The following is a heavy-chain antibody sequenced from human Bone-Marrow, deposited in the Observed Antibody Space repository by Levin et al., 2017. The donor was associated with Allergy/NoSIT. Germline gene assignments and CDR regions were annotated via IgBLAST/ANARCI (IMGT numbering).Heavy chain of an antibody. V-gene: IGHV3-74*01. CDR1: GFTFSSYW. Sequence: LSLTCAASGFTFSSYWMHWVRQAPGKGLVWVSRINSDGSSTSYADSVKGRFTISRDNAKNTLYLQMNSLRAEDTAVYYCAGGGLGYCSSTSCYTSSGYYYYGMDGWGQGTTVTVSS. CDR3: AGGGLGYCSSTSCYTSSGYYYYGMDG. CDR2: INSDGSST. D-gene: IGHD2-2*02. J-gene: IGHJ6*02.